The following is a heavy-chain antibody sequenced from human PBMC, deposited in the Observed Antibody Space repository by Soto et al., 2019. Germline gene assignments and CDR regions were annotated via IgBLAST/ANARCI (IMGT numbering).Heavy chain of an antibody. J-gene: IGHJ5*02. V-gene: IGHV4-31*03. Sequence: PSETLSLICTVSGGSISSGGYYWSWFRQHPGKGLEWIGYIYYSGSTYYNPSLKSRVTISVDTSKNQFSLKLSSVTAADTAVYYCARERTLMTTVTDNWFDPWCHGTLVTVSS. CDR1: GGSISSGGYY. CDR3: ARERTLMTTVTDNWFDP. D-gene: IGHD4-4*01. CDR2: IYYSGST.